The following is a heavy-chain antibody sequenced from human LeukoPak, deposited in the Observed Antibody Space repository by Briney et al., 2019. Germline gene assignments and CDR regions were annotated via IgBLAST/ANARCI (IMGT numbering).Heavy chain of an antibody. CDR1: GGSISSTTYY. D-gene: IGHD5-12*01. J-gene: IGHJ4*02. CDR2: IYYSGST. Sequence: SETPSLTCTVSGGSISSTTYYWGWIRQPPGKGLEWIGSIYYSGSTYYSPSLKSRVTISVDTSKNQFSLKLSSVTAADTAVYYCARRVATVVDYWGQGTLVTVSS. V-gene: IGHV4-39*07. CDR3: ARRVATVVDY.